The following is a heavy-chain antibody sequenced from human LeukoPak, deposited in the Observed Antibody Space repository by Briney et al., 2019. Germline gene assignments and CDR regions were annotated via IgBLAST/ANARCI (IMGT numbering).Heavy chain of an antibody. Sequence: TSETLSLSCTVSGYSISSGYYWGWIRQPPGKGLEWIGSIYHSGSTYYNPSLKSRVTISVDTSKNQFSLKLSSATAADTAVYFCARAYRSSWYANWFDPWGQGTLVTVSS. CDR1: GYSISSGYY. CDR2: IYHSGST. D-gene: IGHD6-13*01. V-gene: IGHV4-38-2*02. CDR3: ARAYRSSWYANWFDP. J-gene: IGHJ5*02.